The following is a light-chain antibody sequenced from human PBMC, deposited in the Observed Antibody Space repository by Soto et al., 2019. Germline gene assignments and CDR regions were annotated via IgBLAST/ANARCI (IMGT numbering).Light chain of an antibody. CDR2: AAS. CDR1: QGISNN. J-gene: IGKJ2*01. Sequence: DIQMTQSPSSLSASVGGRVTITCRASQGISNNLNWYQQKPGKTPKLLIYAASSLQSGIPSRFSDSGSGADYTLTISSLQPEDFAAYYCQQSDSTPKTFGQGTKLEIK. V-gene: IGKV1-39*01. CDR3: QQSDSTPKT.